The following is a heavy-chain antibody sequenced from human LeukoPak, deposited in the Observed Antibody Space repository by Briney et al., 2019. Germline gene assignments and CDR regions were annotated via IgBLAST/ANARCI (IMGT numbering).Heavy chain of an antibody. CDR3: ARPHNLYGGMDV. J-gene: IGHJ6*02. Sequence: ASVKVSCKASGYTFTICGISWVRLAPGPGLEWMGWISAYNGNTNYAQKLQGRVTMTTDTSTSTAYMELRSLRSDDTAVYYCARPHNLYGGMDVWGQGTTVTVS. CDR2: ISAYNGNT. CDR1: GYTFTICG. V-gene: IGHV1-18*01. D-gene: IGHD1-14*01.